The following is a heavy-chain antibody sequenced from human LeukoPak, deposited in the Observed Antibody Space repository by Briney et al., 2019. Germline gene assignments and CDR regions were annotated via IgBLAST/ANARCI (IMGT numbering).Heavy chain of an antibody. D-gene: IGHD2-2*01. Sequence: GGPLRLSCAASGFTFSSYSMNWDRQAPGKGLEWVSYISSSSSTIYYADSVKGRFTISRDNAKNSLYLQMNSLRDEDTAVYYCARDIVVVPAAMQGEFDYWGQGTLVTVSS. V-gene: IGHV3-48*02. CDR1: GFTFSSYS. CDR3: ARDIVVVPAAMQGEFDY. CDR2: ISSSSSTI. J-gene: IGHJ4*02.